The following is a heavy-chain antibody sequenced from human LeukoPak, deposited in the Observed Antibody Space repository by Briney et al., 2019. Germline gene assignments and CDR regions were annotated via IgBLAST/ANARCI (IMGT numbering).Heavy chain of an antibody. V-gene: IGHV4-59*13. D-gene: IGHD6-13*01. Sequence: PSETLSLTCTVSGASISDYYWNWIRQPPGKGLEWIGYIYYSGSTNYNPSLKSRVTISVDTSKNQFSLKLSSVTAADTAVYYCARAKAAAGIDYFEYWGQGTLVTVSS. CDR1: GASISDYY. J-gene: IGHJ4*02. CDR2: IYYSGST. CDR3: ARAKAAAGIDYFEY.